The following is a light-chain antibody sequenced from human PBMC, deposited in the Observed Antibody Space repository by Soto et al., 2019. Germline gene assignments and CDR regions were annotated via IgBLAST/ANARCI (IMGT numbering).Light chain of an antibody. Sequence: DIQMTQSPSSLSASVGDRITITCRASQGIYNYLAWYQQKPGKVPKLLIYDASTLQSGVPSRFSGSGSGTAFTLTISSLQPEDVATYFCQKYNPAPVTFGQGTKVDIK. CDR3: QKYNPAPVT. V-gene: IGKV1-27*01. CDR2: DAS. J-gene: IGKJ1*01. CDR1: QGIYNY.